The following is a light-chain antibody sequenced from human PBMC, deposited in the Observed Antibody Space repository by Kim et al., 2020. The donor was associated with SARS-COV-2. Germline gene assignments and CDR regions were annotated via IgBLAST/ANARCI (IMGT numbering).Light chain of an antibody. CDR1: DIGGKG. CDR3: QVWDSRSDHVV. J-gene: IGLJ2*01. Sequence: SYELTQPPSVSVAPGKTAKITCGGNDIGGKGVHWYQQKAGQAPMLVIYYDSDRPSGVPEQFAGSNSGNTATLTISRVEAGDEADYYCQVWDSRSDHVVFGGGTQLTVL. CDR2: YDS. V-gene: IGLV3-21*04.